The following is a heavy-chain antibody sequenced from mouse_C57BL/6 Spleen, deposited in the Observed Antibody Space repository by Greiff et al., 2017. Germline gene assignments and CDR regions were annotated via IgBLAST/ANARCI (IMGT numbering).Heavy chain of an antibody. J-gene: IGHJ4*01. CDR1: GYTFTSYW. CDR3: ARAHGKYDAMGD. CDR2: IHPNSGST. Sequence: QVQLQQPGAELVKPGASVKLSCKASGYTFTSYWMHWVKQRPGQGLEWIGMIHPNSGSTNYNEKFKSKATLTVDKSSSTAYMRLSSLTSEDSAVYYCARAHGKYDAMGDWGKGTSVTVSS. V-gene: IGHV1-64*01. D-gene: IGHD2-1*01.